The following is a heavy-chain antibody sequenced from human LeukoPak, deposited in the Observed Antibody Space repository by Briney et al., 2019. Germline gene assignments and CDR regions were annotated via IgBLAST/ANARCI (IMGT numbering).Heavy chain of an antibody. CDR2: ISYDGSNK. CDR1: GFTFSSYA. Sequence: GGSLRLSCAASGFTFSSYAMDWVRQAPGKGLEWVAVISYDGSNKYYADSVKGRFTISRDNSENTLYLQMNSLRAEDTAVYYCARGPGDYFDYWGQGTLVTVSS. CDR3: ARGPGDYFDY. D-gene: IGHD4-17*01. V-gene: IGHV3-30-3*01. J-gene: IGHJ4*02.